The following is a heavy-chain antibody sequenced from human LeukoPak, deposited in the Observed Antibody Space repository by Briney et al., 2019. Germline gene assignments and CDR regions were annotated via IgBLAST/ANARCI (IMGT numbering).Heavy chain of an antibody. V-gene: IGHV4-59*01. D-gene: IGHD6-13*01. CDR1: GGSFSGYY. CDR2: IYYSGST. J-gene: IGHJ6*03. Sequence: PSETLSLTCAVYGGSFSGYYWSWIRQPPGKGLEWIGYIYYSGSTNYNPSLKSRVTISVDTSKNQFSLKLSSVTAADTAVYYCARGQQELDYYYYYYMDVWGKGTTVTISS. CDR3: ARGQQELDYYYYYYMDV.